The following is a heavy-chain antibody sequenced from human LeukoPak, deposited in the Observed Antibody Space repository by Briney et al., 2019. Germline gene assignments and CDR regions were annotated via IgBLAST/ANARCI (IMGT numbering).Heavy chain of an antibody. CDR3: AKGPLMRAVTTFDP. Sequence: PGGSLRLSCAASGFTFGSSVMTWVRQAPGQGLKWLSTISGSGGTTYYADSVKGRFTISRDNSKNTLYLEMDSLRADDTAVYYRAKGPLMRAVTTFDPWGQGTLVTVSS. CDR2: ISGSGGTT. J-gene: IGHJ5*02. D-gene: IGHD4-11*01. CDR1: GFTFGSSV. V-gene: IGHV3-23*01.